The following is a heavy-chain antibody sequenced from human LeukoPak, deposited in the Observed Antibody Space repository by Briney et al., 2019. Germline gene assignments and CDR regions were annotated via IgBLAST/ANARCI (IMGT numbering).Heavy chain of an antibody. CDR1: GFTFSSYG. CDR3: ARDLRDYGMDV. V-gene: IGHV3-33*01. Sequence: GGSLRLSCAASGFTFSSYGMDWVRQAPGKGLEWVAVIWYDGSNKYYADSVKGRFTISRDNSKNTLYLQMNSLRAEDTAVYYCARDLRDYGMDVWGQGSTVTVSS. J-gene: IGHJ6*02. CDR2: IWYDGSNK.